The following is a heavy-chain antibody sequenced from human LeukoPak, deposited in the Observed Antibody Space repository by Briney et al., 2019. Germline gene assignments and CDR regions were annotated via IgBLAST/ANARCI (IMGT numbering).Heavy chain of an antibody. CDR1: GFTFSAHR. D-gene: IGHD3-3*01. CDR3: AREGTFGYHYFDY. V-gene: IGHV3-7*01. J-gene: IGHJ4*02. Sequence: PGGSLRLSCTVSGFTFSAHRMSWVRQAPGKGLEWVANIYQGRSETHYVDSVKGRFTISRDNAKNSLYLHLSSLRAEDTAVYYCAREGTFGYHYFDYWGQGALVTVSS. CDR2: IYQGRSET.